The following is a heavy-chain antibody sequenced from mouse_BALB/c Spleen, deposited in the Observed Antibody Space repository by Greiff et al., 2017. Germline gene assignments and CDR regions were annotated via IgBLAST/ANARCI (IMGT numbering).Heavy chain of an antibody. D-gene: IGHD3-1*01. J-gene: IGHJ3*01. CDR2: ISDGGSYT. CDR1: GFTFSDYY. CDR3: ARGTARDVAWFAY. V-gene: IGHV5-4*02. Sequence: DVMLVESGGGLVKPGGSLKLSCAASGFTFSDYYMYWVRQTPEKRLEWVATISDGGSYTYYPDSVKGRFTISRDNAKNNLYLLMSSLKSEDTAMYYCARGTARDVAWFAYWGQGTLVTVSA.